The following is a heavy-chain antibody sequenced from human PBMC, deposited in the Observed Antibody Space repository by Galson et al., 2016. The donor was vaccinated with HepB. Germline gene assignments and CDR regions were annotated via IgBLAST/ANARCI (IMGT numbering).Heavy chain of an antibody. CDR1: GFTFSSYG. V-gene: IGHV3-53*01. CDR2: IYSGGST. Sequence: SLRLSCAASGFTFSSYGMHWVRQAPGKGLEWVSVIYSGGSTYYADSVKGRFTISRDNSKNTLYLQMNSLRAEDTAVYYCARANYYDSSGYYEPNYFDYWGQGTLVTVSS. D-gene: IGHD3-22*01. J-gene: IGHJ4*02. CDR3: ARANYYDSSGYYEPNYFDY.